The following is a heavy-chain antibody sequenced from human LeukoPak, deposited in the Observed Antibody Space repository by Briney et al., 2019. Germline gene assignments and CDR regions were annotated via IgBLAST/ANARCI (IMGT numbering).Heavy chain of an antibody. CDR3: TRDRSRAEDD. V-gene: IGHV3-7*01. D-gene: IGHD1-14*01. J-gene: IGHJ4*02. CDR1: GFTFSGHW. Sequence: GGSLRLSCTASGFTFSGHWMSWVRQAPGKGLEWVANINQGGSDKYYVDSVKGRFTISRDNANNLLYLQMSSLRGEDTAVYYCTRDRSRAEDDWGQGTLVTVSS. CDR2: INQGGSDK.